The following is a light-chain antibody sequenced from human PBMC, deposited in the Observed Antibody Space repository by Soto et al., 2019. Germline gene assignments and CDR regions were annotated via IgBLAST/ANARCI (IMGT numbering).Light chain of an antibody. V-gene: IGKV1-5*03. CDR2: KAS. CDR3: QQYNSYSWT. Sequence: DIQMTQSPSTLSASVGDRVTITCRASQSISSWLAWYQQKTGKAPKLLIYKASSIDSGVPSRFSGSGSGTEFTLTISSLQPDDLATYYCQQYNSYSWTFGQGTKVEIK. CDR1: QSISSW. J-gene: IGKJ1*01.